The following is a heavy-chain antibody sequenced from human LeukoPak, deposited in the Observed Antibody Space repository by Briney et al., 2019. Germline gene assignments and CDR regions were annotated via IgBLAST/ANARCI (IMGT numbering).Heavy chain of an antibody. CDR1: GGSISSGGYY. V-gene: IGHV4-31*03. J-gene: IGHJ4*02. CDR3: ARGGVQLALALD. CDR2: IYYSGTT. D-gene: IGHD5-18*01. Sequence: SETLSLTCTVSGGSISSGGYYWSWIRQHPGKGLEWIGNIYYSGTTYYKPSLKSRVTISVDTSKNQFSLKLSSVTAADTAVYYCARGGVQLALALDWGQGTLVTVSS.